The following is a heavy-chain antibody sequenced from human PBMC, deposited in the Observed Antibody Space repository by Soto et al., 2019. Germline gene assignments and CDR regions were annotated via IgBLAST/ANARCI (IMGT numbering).Heavy chain of an antibody. CDR2: ISNSGITI. V-gene: IGHV3-11*01. J-gene: IGHJ4*02. CDR1: VFTFSDYY. D-gene: IGHD1-7*01. CDR3: ARAQSGKGRINLTGTTYFDY. Sequence: GGSLRLSCPASVFTFSDYYVSWFRRAQGKELERVSYISNSGITIYYAYSVKGRFTISRDNAKNSLYLQMNSLRAEDTAVYYCARAQSGKGRINLTGTTYFDYWGQGTLVTVS.